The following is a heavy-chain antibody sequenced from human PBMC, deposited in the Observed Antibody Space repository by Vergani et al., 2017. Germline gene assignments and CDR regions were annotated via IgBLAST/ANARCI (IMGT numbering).Heavy chain of an antibody. CDR2: INSDGSST. CDR1: GFTLSSYW. CDR3: AWGPYASSWYKAPLDY. J-gene: IGHJ4*02. V-gene: IGHV3-74*01. Sequence: EVQLVESGGGLVQPGGSLRLSCAASGFTLSSYWMHWVRQAPGKGLVWFSRINSDGSSTSYADSVKGRFTISRDNAKNTLSLQMNSLRPEVTAVYYCAWGPYASSWYKAPLDYWGQGTLVTVSS. D-gene: IGHD6-13*01.